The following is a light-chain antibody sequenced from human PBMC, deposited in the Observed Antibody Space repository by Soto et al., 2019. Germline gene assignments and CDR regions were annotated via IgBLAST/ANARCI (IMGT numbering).Light chain of an antibody. CDR2: EVS. J-gene: IGLJ1*01. CDR3: SSYTSSSIDYV. Sequence: QSALTQPASVSGSPGQSITISCTGTSSDVGGYNYVSWYQQHPGKAPKLMIYEVSNRPSGVSNRFSGSKSGNTASLTISGLRAEDGADYYCSSYTSSSIDYVFGTGTKLTV. CDR1: SSDVGGYNY. V-gene: IGLV2-14*01.